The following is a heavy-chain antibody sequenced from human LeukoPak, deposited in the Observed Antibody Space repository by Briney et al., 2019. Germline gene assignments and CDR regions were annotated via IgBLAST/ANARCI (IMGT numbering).Heavy chain of an antibody. Sequence: SETLSLTCTVSGDSISSSSSYWGWIRQPPGEGLEWIGSIYYSGRTFYNPSLKSRVTISVDTSKNQFSLKLSSVTAADTAVYYCARYDSSGYPEGNFDYWGQGTLVTVSS. V-gene: IGHV4-39*01. CDR3: ARYDSSGYPEGNFDY. CDR1: GDSISSSSSY. D-gene: IGHD3-22*01. CDR2: IYYSGRT. J-gene: IGHJ4*02.